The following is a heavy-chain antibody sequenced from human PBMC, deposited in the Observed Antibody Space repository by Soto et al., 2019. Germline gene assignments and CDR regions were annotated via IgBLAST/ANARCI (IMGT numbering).Heavy chain of an antibody. CDR3: AKDNLDVKGDSRTIVTGHVGDY. J-gene: IGHJ4*02. D-gene: IGHD2-21*02. CDR1: GFTFSNYG. V-gene: IGHV3-30*18. CDR2: ISYDGTNK. Sequence: QVQLVESGGGVVQPGRSLRLSCAASGFTFSNYGMHWVRQAPGKGLEWVAVISYDGTNKHYADSVKGRFTISRDNSKKTVYLQMDSLRIDGAALYYGAKDNLDVKGDSRTIVTGHVGDYWGQGALVTV.